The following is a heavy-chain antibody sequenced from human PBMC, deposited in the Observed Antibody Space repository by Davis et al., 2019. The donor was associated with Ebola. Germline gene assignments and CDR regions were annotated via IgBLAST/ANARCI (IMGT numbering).Heavy chain of an antibody. V-gene: IGHV3-30*18. J-gene: IGHJ4*02. Sequence: PGGSLRLSCSASAFTFSTYGFHWFRQAPGKGLEWVAAISYDGGVKVYADSVKGRFTVSRDNSKSTLYLQMNSLRPEDTAVFYCAKNRGVEGRPYSDVDSWGQGTLVTVSS. CDR3: AKNRGVEGRPYSDVDS. CDR2: ISYDGGVK. D-gene: IGHD2-15*01. CDR1: AFTFSTYG.